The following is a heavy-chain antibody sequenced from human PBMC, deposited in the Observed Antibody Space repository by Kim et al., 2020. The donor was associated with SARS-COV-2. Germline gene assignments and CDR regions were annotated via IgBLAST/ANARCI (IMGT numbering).Heavy chain of an antibody. J-gene: IGHJ5*02. D-gene: IGHD6-13*01. CDR3: AKSAAAGRLYWFDP. Sequence: KVQGRVTLTEETSTDTAYMELSSLRSEDTAVYYCAKSAAAGRLYWFDPWGQGTLVTVSS. V-gene: IGHV1-24*01.